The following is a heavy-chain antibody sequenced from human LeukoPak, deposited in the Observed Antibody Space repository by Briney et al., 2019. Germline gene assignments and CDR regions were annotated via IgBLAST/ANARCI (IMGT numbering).Heavy chain of an antibody. D-gene: IGHD2/OR15-2a*01. CDR2: ISGSGGST. CDR1: GFTFSRYG. J-gene: IGHJ4*02. CDR3: AKDLLARPDY. Sequence: PGGTLRLSCAASGFTFSRYGMSWVRQAPGKGLEWVSAISGSGGSTYYADSVKGRFTISSDNSKNTLYLQMNSLRAEDTAVYYCAKDLLARPDYWGQGTLVTVSS. V-gene: IGHV3-23*01.